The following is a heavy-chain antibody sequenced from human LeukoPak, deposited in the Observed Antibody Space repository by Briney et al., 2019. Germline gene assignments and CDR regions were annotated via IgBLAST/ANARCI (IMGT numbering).Heavy chain of an antibody. V-gene: IGHV1-18*01. D-gene: IGHD2-15*01. CDR2: ISAYNGNT. Sequence: GASVKVSCKASGYTFTSYGITWVRQAPGQGLESLGWISAYNGNTNYAQKLQGRVTMTTDTSTSTAYMELRSLRSDDTAVYYCARDRRTEYCSGGTCYPGDAFDVWGQGTMVTVSS. CDR3: ARDRRTEYCSGGTCYPGDAFDV. J-gene: IGHJ3*01. CDR1: GYTFTSYG.